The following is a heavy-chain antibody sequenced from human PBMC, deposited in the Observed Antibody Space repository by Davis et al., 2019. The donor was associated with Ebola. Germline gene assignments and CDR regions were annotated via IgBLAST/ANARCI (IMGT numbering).Heavy chain of an antibody. CDR2: VSGSGGRT. CDR1: GFTFSSYA. V-gene: IGHV3-23*01. CDR3: AKDPRRYPTVAIDY. Sequence: GESLKISCAASGFTFSSYAMSWVRQAPGKGPEWVSTVSGSGGRTFYADSVKGRFTISRDNSKNTLYLQMNSLRAEDTAVYYCAKDPRRYPTVAIDYWGQGTLVTVSS. D-gene: IGHD4-23*01. J-gene: IGHJ4*02.